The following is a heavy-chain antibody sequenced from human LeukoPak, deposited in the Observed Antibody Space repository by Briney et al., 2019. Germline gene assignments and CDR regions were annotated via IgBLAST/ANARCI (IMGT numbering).Heavy chain of an antibody. CDR3: ERDYGEGGYYFDY. D-gene: IGHD4-17*01. CDR2: ISSDGSST. J-gene: IGHJ4*02. V-gene: IGHV3-74*01. Sequence: PGGSLRLSCAPSGFTFSTYWMHWVRQAPGKGLVWLSRISSDGSSTNYADSVKGRFTISRDNAKNTLYLQMNSLRAEDTAVYYCERDYGEGGYYFDYWGQGTLVTVSS. CDR1: GFTFSTYW.